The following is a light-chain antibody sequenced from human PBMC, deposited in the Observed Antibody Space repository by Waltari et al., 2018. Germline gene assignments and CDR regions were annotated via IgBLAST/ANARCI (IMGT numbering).Light chain of an antibody. V-gene: IGLV2-14*02. Sequence: QSALTQPASVSGSPGHSTTISCPGSTRAVGSFNLFSWYQQHPGNAPKLIIYDVIHCPAGVSNRFSGSKSANTASLTISGLKAEDEADYYYSSYTSTRVFYVFGTGTTVIVL. CDR2: DVI. J-gene: IGLJ1*01. CDR3: SSYTSTRVFYV. CDR1: TRAVGSFNL.